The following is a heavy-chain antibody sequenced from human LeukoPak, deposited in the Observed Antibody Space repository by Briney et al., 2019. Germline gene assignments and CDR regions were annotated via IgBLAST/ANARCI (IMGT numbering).Heavy chain of an antibody. CDR3: ARDPVGFWSGYPTAHDAFDI. J-gene: IGHJ3*02. CDR1: GFNFSSYG. V-gene: IGHV3-21*01. Sequence: GGSLRLSCAASGFNFSSYGMSWVRQAPGKGLEWISSITSSSSYTFYADSVKGRFTISRDNSKNTLYLQMNSLRAEDTAVYYCARDPVGFWSGYPTAHDAFDIWGQGTMVTVSS. CDR2: ITSSSSYT. D-gene: IGHD3-3*01.